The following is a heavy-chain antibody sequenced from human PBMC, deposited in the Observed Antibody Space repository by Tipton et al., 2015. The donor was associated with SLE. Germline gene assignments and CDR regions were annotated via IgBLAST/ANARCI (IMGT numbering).Heavy chain of an antibody. J-gene: IGHJ6*02. CDR1: GFTFSSYV. Sequence: SLRLSCAGSGFTFSSYVIHWARQAPGKGLEWVAVISHDGSNKYFADSVKGRFTISRDNSKNTLYLQMNSLRAEDTAVYYCAKGHSYYYYGRDVWGQGTPVPFSS. V-gene: IGHV3-30*18. CDR3: AKGHSYYYYGRDV. CDR2: ISHDGSNK.